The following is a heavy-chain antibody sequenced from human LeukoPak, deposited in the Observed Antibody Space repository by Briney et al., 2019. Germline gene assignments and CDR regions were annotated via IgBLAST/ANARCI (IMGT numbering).Heavy chain of an antibody. J-gene: IGHJ4*02. CDR2: IYYSGST. CDR1: GGSVSSYY. CDR3: ARTVRDGYNMGYYFDY. D-gene: IGHD5-24*01. Sequence: SETLSLTCTVSGGSVSSYYWSWIRQPPGEGLEYIGYIYYSGSTKYNPSLKSRVTISLDTSKNQFSLKLSSVTAADTAVYYCARTVRDGYNMGYYFDYWGQGTLVTVSS. V-gene: IGHV4-59*08.